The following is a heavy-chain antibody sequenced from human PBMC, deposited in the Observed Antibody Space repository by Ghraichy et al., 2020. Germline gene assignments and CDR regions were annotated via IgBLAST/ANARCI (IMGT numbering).Heavy chain of an antibody. D-gene: IGHD5-12*01. CDR3: ARDRGYSGYDSTLVTDY. CDR2: ISAYNGNT. V-gene: IGHV1-18*01. Sequence: ASVKVSCKASGYTFTSYGISWVRQAPGQGLEWMGWISAYNGNTNYAQKLQGRVTMTTDTSTSTAYMELRSLRSDDTAVYYCARDRGYSGYDSTLVTDYWGQGTLVTVSS. J-gene: IGHJ4*02. CDR1: GYTFTSYG.